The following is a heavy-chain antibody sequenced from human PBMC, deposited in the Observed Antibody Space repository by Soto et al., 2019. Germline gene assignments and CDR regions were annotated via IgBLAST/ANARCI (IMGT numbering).Heavy chain of an antibody. V-gene: IGHV2-5*02. J-gene: IGHJ5*02. CDR2: IYWDDDK. D-gene: IGHD2-21*02. Sequence: QITLKESGPTLVKPTQTLTLTCTFSGFSLSTSGVGVGWIRQPPGKALEWLALIYWDDDKRYSRSLKNRLTITKDTSNDQVVLTMTNMDPVDTATYYCAHSRGGGNSAWFDPWGQGTLVTVSS. CDR1: GFSLSTSGVG. CDR3: AHSRGGGNSAWFDP.